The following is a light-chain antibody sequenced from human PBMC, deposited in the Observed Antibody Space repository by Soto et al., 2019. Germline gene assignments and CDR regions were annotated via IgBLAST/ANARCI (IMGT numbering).Light chain of an antibody. V-gene: IGKV1-33*01. Sequence: DIQMTQSPSSLSASVGDRVTITCQASQDIRKDLNWYQQKPGKAPKLLIYDASNLETGVPPRFSGSGSGTDFTLTISSLQPEDIATYYCQQYHDLPFTFGPGTKVEIK. CDR3: QQYHDLPFT. J-gene: IGKJ3*01. CDR2: DAS. CDR1: QDIRKD.